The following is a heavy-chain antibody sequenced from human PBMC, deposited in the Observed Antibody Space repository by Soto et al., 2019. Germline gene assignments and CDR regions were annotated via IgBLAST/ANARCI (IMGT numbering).Heavy chain of an antibody. CDR2: INAGNGNT. CDR3: ARDQDPYYYYGMDV. Sequence: ASVKVSCKASGYTFTSYAMHWVRQAPGQRLEWMGWINAGNGNTKYSQKFQGRVTITRDTSASTAYMELSSLRSEDTAVYYCARDQDPYYYYGMDVWGQGTTVTVSS. V-gene: IGHV1-3*01. J-gene: IGHJ6*02. CDR1: GYTFTSYA. D-gene: IGHD2-15*01.